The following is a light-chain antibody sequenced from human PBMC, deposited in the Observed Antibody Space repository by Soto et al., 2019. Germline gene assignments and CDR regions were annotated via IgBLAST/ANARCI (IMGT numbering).Light chain of an antibody. CDR3: SSYTSSTNYV. CDR2: EVS. J-gene: IGLJ1*01. Sequence: QSVLSQAASVSGSPGRSLTICCTGTSVDIAPYNYVSWYQQHPGKAPKLIIYEVSYRPSGISNRFSGSKSGNMASLTSSGLQAEDEADYYCSSYTSSTNYVFGSGTKVTVL. V-gene: IGLV2-14*01. CDR1: SVDIAPYNY.